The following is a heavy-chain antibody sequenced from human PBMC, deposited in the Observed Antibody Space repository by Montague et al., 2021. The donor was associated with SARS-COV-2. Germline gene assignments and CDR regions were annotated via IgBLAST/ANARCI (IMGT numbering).Heavy chain of an antibody. D-gene: IGHD2-21*02. J-gene: IGHJ2*01. V-gene: IGHV6-1*01. CDR2: TYYRSKWYN. Sequence: ISGDSVSSNIATWNWIRQSPSRGLEWLGRTYYRSKWYNDYAVSVKSRVIINPDTSNNRISLQLNSVTPEDTAVYYCARAYCGGDCCFYWYFDLWGRGTLVTVSS. CDR3: ARAYCGGDCCFYWYFDL. CDR1: GDSVSSNIAT.